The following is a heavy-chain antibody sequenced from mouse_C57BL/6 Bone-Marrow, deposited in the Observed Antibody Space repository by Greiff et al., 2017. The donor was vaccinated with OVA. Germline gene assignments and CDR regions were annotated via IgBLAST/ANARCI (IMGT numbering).Heavy chain of an antibody. CDR1: GFTFSDFY. CDR3: AGGANYGSFYGMDY. Sequence: EVMLVESGGGLVQSGRSLRLSCATSGFTFSDFYMEWVRQAPGKGLEWIAASRNKANDYTTEYSASVKGRFIVSRDTSQSILYLQMNALRAEDTAIYYCAGGANYGSFYGMDYWGQGTSVTVSS. V-gene: IGHV7-1*01. D-gene: IGHD1-1*01. CDR2: SRNKANDYTT. J-gene: IGHJ4*01.